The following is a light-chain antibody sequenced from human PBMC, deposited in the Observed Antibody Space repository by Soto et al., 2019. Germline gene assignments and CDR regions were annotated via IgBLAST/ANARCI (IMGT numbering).Light chain of an antibody. Sequence: IQLTQSPSSLSASVGDRVTITCRASQGISSYLAWYQQKPGKAPKLLIYAASTLQSGVPSRFSGSGSGTDFTLTISSRLPEDFATYYCQQLNSYPRTFGGGTKVEIK. CDR3: QQLNSYPRT. V-gene: IGKV1-9*01. J-gene: IGKJ4*01. CDR1: QGISSY. CDR2: AAS.